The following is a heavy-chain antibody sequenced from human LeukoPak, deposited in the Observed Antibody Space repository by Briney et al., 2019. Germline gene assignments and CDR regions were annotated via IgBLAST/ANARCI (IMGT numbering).Heavy chain of an antibody. Sequence: GGSLRLSCAASGFTFNNAWMSWVRQAPGKGLEWIGRIKDKAYGGTTDYAAPVKGRFTISRDDSKNTLYLQMSSLKTDDTAVYYCATDPPSYWGQGTLVTVSS. CDR3: ATDPPSY. V-gene: IGHV3-15*01. CDR1: GFTFNNAW. CDR2: IKDKAYGGTT. J-gene: IGHJ4*02.